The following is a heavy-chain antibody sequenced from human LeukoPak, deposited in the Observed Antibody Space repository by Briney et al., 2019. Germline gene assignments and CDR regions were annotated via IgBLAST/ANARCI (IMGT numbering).Heavy chain of an antibody. Sequence: GGSLRLSCTTSGFTFGDYAMSWVRQAPGKGLEWVGFIRSKAYGGTTEYAASVKGRFTISRDDSKSIAYLQMKSLKTEDTVVYFCTRHPHGSGTLTYYYYYMDVWGKGTTVTISS. CDR2: IRSKAYGGTT. CDR3: TRHPHGSGTLTYYYYYMDV. V-gene: IGHV3-49*04. D-gene: IGHD3-10*01. J-gene: IGHJ6*03. CDR1: GFTFGDYA.